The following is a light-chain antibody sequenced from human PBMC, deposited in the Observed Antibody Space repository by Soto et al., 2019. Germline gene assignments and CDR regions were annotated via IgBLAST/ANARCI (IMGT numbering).Light chain of an antibody. Sequence: IQLTQSPSSLSASVGDRVTITCRASQGISSYLALYQQKPGKVTKRLITAASNLQSGVPSRFSGSGSGTEFTLTISSLQPEDFATYYCLQHSSFPLTFGGGTKVDI. CDR1: QGISSY. J-gene: IGKJ4*01. CDR2: AAS. V-gene: IGKV1-9*01. CDR3: LQHSSFPLT.